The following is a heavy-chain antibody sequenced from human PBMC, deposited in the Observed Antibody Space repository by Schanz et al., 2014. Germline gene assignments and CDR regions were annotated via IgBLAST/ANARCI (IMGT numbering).Heavy chain of an antibody. CDR1: GGSISSSNW. Sequence: QVQLQESGPGLVKPSGTLSLTCAVSGGSISSSNWWSWVRQPPGKGLEWIGEIYHSGRTNYNPSLGSRVTISIDKSNNEFSLKLSSVTAADTAVYYCARGAGGGSGTYYGAYYNYYYMDVWGKGTTVTVSS. V-gene: IGHV4-4*02. D-gene: IGHD3-10*01. J-gene: IGHJ6*03. CDR2: IYHSGRT. CDR3: ARGAGGGSGTYYGAYYNYYYMDV.